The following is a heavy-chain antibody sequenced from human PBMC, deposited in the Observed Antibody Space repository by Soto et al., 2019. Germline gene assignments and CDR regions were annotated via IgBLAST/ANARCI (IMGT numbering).Heavy chain of an antibody. CDR2: ISWDGGST. CDR3: AKDTYYHDSSGYYVYDY. Sequence: GSLRLSCAASGFTFDDYTMHWVRQAPGKGLEWVSLISWDGGSTYYADSVKGRFTISRDNSKNSLYLQMNSLRAEDTAVYYCAKDTYYHDSSGYYVYDYWGQGTLVTVSS. D-gene: IGHD3-22*01. CDR1: GFTFDDYT. J-gene: IGHJ4*02. V-gene: IGHV3-43*01.